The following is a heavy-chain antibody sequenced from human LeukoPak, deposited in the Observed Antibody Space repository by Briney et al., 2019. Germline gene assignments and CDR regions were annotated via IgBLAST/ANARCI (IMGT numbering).Heavy chain of an antibody. CDR1: GDIVSSNSAA. D-gene: IGHD4-17*01. J-gene: IGHJ4*02. V-gene: IGHV6-1*01. Sequence: SQTLSLTCALSGDIVSSNSAAWHWIRQSPSRGLEWLGRTYYRSKWYNDYAVSVKSRIAVNPDTSKNQFSLQLQSVTPEDTAVYYCARAPDYGDYVAYDYWGQGTLVTVSS. CDR3: ARAPDYGDYVAYDY. CDR2: TYYRSKWYN.